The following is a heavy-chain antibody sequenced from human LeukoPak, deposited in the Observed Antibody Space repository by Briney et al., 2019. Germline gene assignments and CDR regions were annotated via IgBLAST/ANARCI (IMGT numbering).Heavy chain of an antibody. Sequence: PGGSLRLSCAASGFTFSSYSMNWVRQAPGKGPEWVSYISSSSSTIYYADSVKGRFTISRDNAKNSLYLQMNSLRAEDTAVYYCAKGTIWWLRGSVIEYWGQGTLVTVSS. CDR3: AKGTIWWLRGSVIEY. J-gene: IGHJ4*02. CDR1: GFTFSSYS. V-gene: IGHV3-48*01. D-gene: IGHD5-12*01. CDR2: ISSSSSTI.